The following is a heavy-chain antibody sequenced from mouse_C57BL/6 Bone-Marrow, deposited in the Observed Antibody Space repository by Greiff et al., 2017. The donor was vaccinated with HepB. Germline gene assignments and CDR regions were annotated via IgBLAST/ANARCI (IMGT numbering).Heavy chain of an antibody. Sequence: DVQLVESGGGLVKPGGSLKLSCAASGFTFSSYTMSWVRQTPEKRLEWVATISGGGGNTYYPDSVKGRFTISRVNAKNTLYLQMSSLRSEDTALYYCARRDGSSPYYAMDYWGQGTSVTVSS. D-gene: IGHD1-1*01. CDR3: ARRDGSSPYYAMDY. CDR2: ISGGGGNT. J-gene: IGHJ4*01. CDR1: GFTFSSYT. V-gene: IGHV5-9*01.